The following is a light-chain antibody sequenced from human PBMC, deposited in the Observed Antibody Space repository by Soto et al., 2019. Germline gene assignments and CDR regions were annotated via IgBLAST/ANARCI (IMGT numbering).Light chain of an antibody. J-gene: IGKJ2*01. V-gene: IGKV3-20*01. CDR2: GAS. Sequence: EMVLTQSPGTLSLSPGERATLSCRASQSVRSNYLAWYQQQPGQAPRLLIYGASSRATGIPDRFSGPGSGTTFTHSISRLEPEDFAVYYCQQYGGSPYTFGQRTKLEIK. CDR3: QQYGGSPYT. CDR1: QSVRSNY.